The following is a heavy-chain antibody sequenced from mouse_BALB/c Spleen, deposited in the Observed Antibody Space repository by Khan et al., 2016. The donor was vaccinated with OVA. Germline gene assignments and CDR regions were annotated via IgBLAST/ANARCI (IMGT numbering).Heavy chain of an antibody. Sequence: QIQLVQSGPDLKKPGETGKISCKASGYTFTDYVMNWVKQAPGKGLKWMGWINTYTGEPTYADDFKGRFAFSLETSASTAYLQINSLKNEDTATYFCARFHGGYWGQGTTLTVSS. V-gene: IGHV9-3-1*01. CDR2: INTYTGEP. CDR3: ARFHGGY. CDR1: GYTFTDYV. J-gene: IGHJ2*01.